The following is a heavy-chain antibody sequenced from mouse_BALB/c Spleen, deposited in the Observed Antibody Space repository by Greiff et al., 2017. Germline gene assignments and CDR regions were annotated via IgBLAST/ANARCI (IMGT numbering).Heavy chain of an antibody. CDR3: ANGYDDYYAMDY. CDR2: ISYDGSN. D-gene: IGHD2-2*01. J-gene: IGHJ4*01. Sequence: EVKLKESGPGLVKPSQSLSLTCSVTGYSISSGYYWNWIRQFPGNKLEWMGYISYDGSNNYNPSLNNRISITRDTSKNQFFLKLNSVTTEDTATYYCANGYDDYYAMDYWGQGTSVTVSS. CDR1: GYSISSGYY. V-gene: IGHV3-6*02.